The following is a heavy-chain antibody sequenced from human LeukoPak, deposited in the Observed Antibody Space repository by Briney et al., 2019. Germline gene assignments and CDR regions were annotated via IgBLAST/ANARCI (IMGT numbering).Heavy chain of an antibody. V-gene: IGHV3-33*01. D-gene: IGHD4-17*01. Sequence: GRSLRLSCAASGFTFSYYGMHWVRQTPGKGLEWVALIWFDGISKYYADSLKGRFTIYRDNSKNTLYLQMNSLRVEDTAAYYCARDSGYGDYRFDYWGQGTLVTVSS. CDR3: ARDSGYGDYRFDY. CDR2: IWFDGISK. J-gene: IGHJ4*02. CDR1: GFTFSYYG.